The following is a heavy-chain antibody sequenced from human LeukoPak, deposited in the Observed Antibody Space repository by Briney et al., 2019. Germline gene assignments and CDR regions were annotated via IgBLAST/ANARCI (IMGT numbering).Heavy chain of an antibody. CDR3: AKGSLYDFWSGYHPLGY. CDR2: IRYDGSNK. J-gene: IGHJ4*02. D-gene: IGHD3-3*01. V-gene: IGHV3-30*02. Sequence: GGSLRLSCAASGFTFSSYGMHWVRQAPGKGLEWVAFIRYDGSNKYYADSVKGRFTISRDNSKNTLYLQMNSLRAEDTAVCYCAKGSLYDFWSGYHPLGYWGQGTLVTVSS. CDR1: GFTFSSYG.